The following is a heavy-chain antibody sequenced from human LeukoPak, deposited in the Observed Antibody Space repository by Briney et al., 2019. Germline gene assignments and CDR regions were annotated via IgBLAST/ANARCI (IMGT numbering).Heavy chain of an antibody. CDR3: ARQTMGIALAEFDY. D-gene: IGHD6-13*01. V-gene: IGHV4-59*08. J-gene: IGHJ4*02. Sequence: SETLSLTYTVSGGSISSYYWSWIRQPPGKGLDWIGYIYYSGSTNYNPSLKSRVTISVDTSKNQFSLKLSSVTAADTAVYYCARQTMGIALAEFDYWGQGTLVTVSS. CDR2: IYYSGST. CDR1: GGSISSYY.